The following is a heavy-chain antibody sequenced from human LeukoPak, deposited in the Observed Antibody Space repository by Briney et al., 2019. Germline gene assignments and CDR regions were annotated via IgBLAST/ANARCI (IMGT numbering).Heavy chain of an antibody. D-gene: IGHD6-19*01. CDR2: ISSSSSYI. V-gene: IGHV3-21*01. J-gene: IGHJ4*02. Sequence: GGSLRLSCAASGFTFSSYSMNWVRQAPGKGLEWVSSISSSSSYIYYADSVKGRFTISRDNAKNSLYLQMNSLRAEDTAVYYCARGLSIAVAGTRFDYWGQGTLVTVSS. CDR3: ARGLSIAVAGTRFDY. CDR1: GFTFSSYS.